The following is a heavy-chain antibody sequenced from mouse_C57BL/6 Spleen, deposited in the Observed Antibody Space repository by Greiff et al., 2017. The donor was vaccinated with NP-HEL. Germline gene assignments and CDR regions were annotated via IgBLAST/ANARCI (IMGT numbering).Heavy chain of an antibody. D-gene: IGHD1-1*01. V-gene: IGHV6-6*01. CDR1: GFTFSDAW. CDR3: TYYYGSSYRYFDV. CDR2: IRNKANNHAT. Sequence: EVKVVESGGGLVQPGGSMKLSCAASGFTFSDAWMDWVRQSPEKGLEWVAEIRNKANNHATYYAESVKGRFTISRDDSKSSVYLQMNSLRAEDTGIYYCTYYYGSSYRYFDVWGTGTTVTVSS. J-gene: IGHJ1*03.